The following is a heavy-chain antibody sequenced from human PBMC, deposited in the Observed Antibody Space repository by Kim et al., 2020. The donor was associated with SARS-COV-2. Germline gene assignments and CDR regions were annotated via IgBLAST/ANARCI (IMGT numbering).Heavy chain of an antibody. CDR3: ARDGYSSGWYKRYYAMDV. Sequence: SVKVSCKASGGTFSSYAISWVRQAPGQGLEWMGGIIPIFGTTNYAQKFQGRVTITADESTSTAYMELSSLRSEDTAVYYCARDGYSSGWYKRYYAMDVWGQGTTVTVSS. CDR1: GGTFSSYA. V-gene: IGHV1-69*13. D-gene: IGHD6-19*01. J-gene: IGHJ6*02. CDR2: IIPIFGTT.